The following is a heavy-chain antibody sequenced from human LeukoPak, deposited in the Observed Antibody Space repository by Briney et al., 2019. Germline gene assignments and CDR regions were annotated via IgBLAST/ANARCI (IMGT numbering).Heavy chain of an antibody. J-gene: IGHJ4*02. CDR3: VRYLQRGYSSGWYRGIDY. CDR1: GYTFTSYG. D-gene: IGHD6-19*01. CDR2: ISGYNGNT. V-gene: IGHV1-18*01. Sequence: ASVKVSCKASGYTFTSYGISWVRQAPGRGLEWMGWISGYNGNTYYAQKLQGRVTMTTDTSTNTAYMELRSLISDDTAVYYCVRYLQRGYSSGWYRGIDYWGQGTLVTVSS.